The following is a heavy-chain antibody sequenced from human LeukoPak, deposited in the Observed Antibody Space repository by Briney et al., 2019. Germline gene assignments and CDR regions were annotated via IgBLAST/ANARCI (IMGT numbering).Heavy chain of an antibody. V-gene: IGHV1-69*13. J-gene: IGHJ3*02. CDR1: GGTFSSYA. CDR3: ADSSGYYDAFDI. CDR2: IIPIFGTA. D-gene: IGHD3-22*01. Sequence: SVKVSCKASGGTFSSYAISWVRQAPGQGLEWMGGIIPIFGTANYAQKFQGRVTITADESTSTAYMELSSLRSEDTAVYYCADSSGYYDAFDIWGQGTMVTVSS.